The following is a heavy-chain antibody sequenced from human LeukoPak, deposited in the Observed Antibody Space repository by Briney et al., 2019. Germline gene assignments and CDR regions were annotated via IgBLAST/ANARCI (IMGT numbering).Heavy chain of an antibody. V-gene: IGHV1-46*01. J-gene: IGHJ4*02. CDR2: INPCGGST. Sequence: ASVKVSCKASGYTFTRNYMHWVRQAPGQGLEWMGIINPCGGSTTYAQKFQGRLTMTRDTSTSTVYMELSSLRSEDTAVYYCAREDADYTFSFDFWGQGTLVTVSS. D-gene: IGHD4-17*01. CDR3: AREDADYTFSFDF. CDR1: GYTFTRNY.